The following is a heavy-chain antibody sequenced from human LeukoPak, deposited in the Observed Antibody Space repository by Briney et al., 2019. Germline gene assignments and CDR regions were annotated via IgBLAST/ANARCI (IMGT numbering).Heavy chain of an antibody. CDR1: GGSISTYY. J-gene: IGHJ5*02. V-gene: IGHV4-59*01. CDR2: VYYSGST. CDR3: ARYNRYCTGGGCSYNWFDP. Sequence: PPETLSLTCIVSGGSISTYYWSWIRQPPGKGLEWIGCVYYSGSTNYNPSLKSRVTISVDTSKNQFSLKLSSMTAADTAVYYCARYNRYCTGGGCSYNWFDPWGQGALVTVSS. D-gene: IGHD2-15*01.